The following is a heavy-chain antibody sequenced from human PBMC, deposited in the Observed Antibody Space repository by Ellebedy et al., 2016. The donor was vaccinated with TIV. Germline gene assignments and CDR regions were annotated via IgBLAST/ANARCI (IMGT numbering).Heavy chain of an antibody. CDR1: GFTFSSYW. CDR2: IKQDGSEK. J-gene: IGHJ3*02. Sequence: GGSLRLXXAASGFTFSSYWMSWVRQAPGKGLEWVANIKQDGSEKYYVDSVKGRFTISRDNAKNSLYLQMNSLRAEDTAVYYCARTGIVFDAFDIWGQGTMVTVSS. D-gene: IGHD2-15*01. V-gene: IGHV3-7*01. CDR3: ARTGIVFDAFDI.